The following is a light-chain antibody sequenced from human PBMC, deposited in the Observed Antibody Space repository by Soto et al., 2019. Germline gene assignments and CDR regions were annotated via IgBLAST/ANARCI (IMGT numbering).Light chain of an antibody. CDR1: QSINTY. CDR3: QKTYNTPRT. J-gene: IGKJ1*01. V-gene: IGKV1-39*01. CDR2: AAS. Sequence: DIQMTQSPSSLSASVGDRVTITCRASQSINTYLNWYQQKPGKAPNLLISAASVLLSGVPSRFSGSGSGTDFTLTIRRLQPEDFATYYCQKTYNTPRTFGQGTKVEVK.